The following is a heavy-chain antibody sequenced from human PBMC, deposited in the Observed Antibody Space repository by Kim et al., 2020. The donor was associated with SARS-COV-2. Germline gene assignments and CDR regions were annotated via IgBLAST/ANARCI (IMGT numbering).Heavy chain of an antibody. J-gene: IGHJ4*02. V-gene: IGHV3-23*01. CDR3: AKDEDGDYSYYFDY. D-gene: IGHD4-17*01. Sequence: DSVKGRFTIYRDNAKHTLYLQMNSLRAEDTAVYYCAKDEDGDYSYYFDYWGQGTLVTVSS.